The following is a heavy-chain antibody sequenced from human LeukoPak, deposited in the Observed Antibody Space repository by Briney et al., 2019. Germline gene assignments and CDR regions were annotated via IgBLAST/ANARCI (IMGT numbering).Heavy chain of an antibody. V-gene: IGHV1-2*02. CDR2: INPNSGDT. Sequence: ASVKVSCKASGYTFTSYAMNWVRQAPGHGLEWMGWINPNSGDTKYAQNFRGRVTMTRDTSLSTAYMDLSRLRSDDTALYYCARARKTRNIYGDYVFLFDYWGQGTLVTVSS. J-gene: IGHJ4*02. CDR3: ARARKTRNIYGDYVFLFDY. D-gene: IGHD4-17*01. CDR1: GYTFTSYA.